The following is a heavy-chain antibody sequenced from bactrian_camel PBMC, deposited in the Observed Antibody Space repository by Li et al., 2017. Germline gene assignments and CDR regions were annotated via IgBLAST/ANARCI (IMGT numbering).Heavy chain of an antibody. D-gene: IGHD4*01. V-gene: IGHV3-2*01. J-gene: IGHJ6*01. CDR1: GFTFSGYD. Sequence: HVQLVESGGGLVQPGGSLRLSCAASGFTFSGYDMSWVRQAPGKGLEWVSSIYSDRSVTYYADSVQGRFSIARDNAKNTVYLQMNSLKSEDTALYYCATLSRDAWIPSAFGNWGQGTQVTVAS. CDR3: ATLSRDAWIPSAFGN. CDR2: IYSDRSVT.